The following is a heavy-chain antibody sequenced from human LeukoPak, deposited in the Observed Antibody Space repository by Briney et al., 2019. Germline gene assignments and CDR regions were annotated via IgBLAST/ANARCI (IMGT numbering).Heavy chain of an antibody. CDR1: QFTFSTHW. J-gene: IGHJ4*02. CDR3: ARTTSTTCYEK. CDR2: IRQDGGEK. Sequence: GGSLTLSCEASQFTFSTHWMTWVRQAPGKGLEWVANIRQDGGEKKYVDSVKGRFTISRDNAKNSLYLQMNSLRAEDSAVYYCARTTSTTCYEKWGQGTLVTVSS. D-gene: IGHD2-2*01. V-gene: IGHV3-7*01.